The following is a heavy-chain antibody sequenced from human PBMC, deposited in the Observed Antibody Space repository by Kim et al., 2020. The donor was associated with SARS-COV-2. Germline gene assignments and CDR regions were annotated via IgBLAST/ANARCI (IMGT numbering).Heavy chain of an antibody. CDR2: ISRSSSYI. J-gene: IGHJ6*02. Sequence: GGSLRLSCAASGFTFSTYNMNWVRQAPGKGLEWVSSISRSSSYIYNADSVKGRFSISRDNVKNSLYLEMNTLRAEDTAVYYCARDLSYYDMDVWGQGTTVTVSS. V-gene: IGHV3-21*01. CDR1: GFTFSTYN. CDR3: ARDLSYYDMDV.